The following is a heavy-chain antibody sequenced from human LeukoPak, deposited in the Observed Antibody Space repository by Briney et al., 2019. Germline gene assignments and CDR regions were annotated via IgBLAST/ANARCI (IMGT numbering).Heavy chain of an antibody. J-gene: IGHJ3*02. V-gene: IGHV3-74*01. CDR2: INSDGRST. CDR1: GFTVSIYW. Sequence: GGSLRLSCAASGFTVSIYWMHWVRQVPGKGLVWVSRINSDGRSTSFADSVKGRFTISRDNAKNILYLQMSSLRGEDTAVYYCARAPGGYDAFDMWGQGTMATVSS. D-gene: IGHD3-10*01. CDR3: ARAPGGYDAFDM.